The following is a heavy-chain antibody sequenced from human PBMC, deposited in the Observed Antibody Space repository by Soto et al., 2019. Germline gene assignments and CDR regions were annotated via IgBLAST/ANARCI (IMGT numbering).Heavy chain of an antibody. V-gene: IGHV1-8*01. D-gene: IGHD3-10*01. J-gene: IGHJ4*02. CDR3: AKVSRKGSAIDFDY. CDR1: GYTFSNYD. CDR2: VKPNNGDT. Sequence: QVQLVQCGAELKKPGASVKVSCKASGYTFSNYDMNWVRQATGQGPEWIGWVKPNNGDTGYAQKFQGRVTLTTDISTTTAYMELTSLRSEDTAIYYCAKVSRKGSAIDFDYWGQGTLITVSS.